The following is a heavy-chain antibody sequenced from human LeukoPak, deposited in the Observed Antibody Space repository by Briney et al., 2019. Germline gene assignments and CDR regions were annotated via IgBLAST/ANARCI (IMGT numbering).Heavy chain of an antibody. Sequence: SVKVSCKASGYTFTSYDISWVRQAPGQGLEWMGRIIPILGIANYAQKFQGRVTITADKSTSTAYMELSSLRSEDTAVYYCARDLWSGSFDYWGQGTLVTVSS. CDR3: ARDLWSGSFDY. J-gene: IGHJ4*02. D-gene: IGHD3-3*01. V-gene: IGHV1-69*04. CDR2: IIPILGIA. CDR1: GYTFTSYD.